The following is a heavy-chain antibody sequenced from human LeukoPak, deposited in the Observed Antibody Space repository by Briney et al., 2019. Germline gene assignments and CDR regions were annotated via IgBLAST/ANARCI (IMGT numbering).Heavy chain of an antibody. CDR1: GFTFTNTW. Sequence: GGSLRLSCAASGFTFTNTWMTWVRQAPGKGLEWVGRIKAKPDGGTTDYAAPVNGRFTISRDDSKSTLYLQMNSLKTEDTAVYYCTTGWNYRYNWFDSWGQGTLVAVSS. D-gene: IGHD1-7*01. CDR3: TTGWNYRYNWFDS. V-gene: IGHV3-15*01. J-gene: IGHJ5*01. CDR2: IKAKPDGGTT.